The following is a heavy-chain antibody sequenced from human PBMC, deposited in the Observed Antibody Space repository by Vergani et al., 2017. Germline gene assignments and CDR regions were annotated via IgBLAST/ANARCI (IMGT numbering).Heavy chain of an antibody. Sequence: QVQLVESGGGLVKPGGSLRLSCAASGFTFSDYYMSWIRQAPGKGLEWVSYISSSSSYTNYADSVKGRFTISRDNAKNTLYLQMNSLRAEDTAVYYCANWGRVIMALGGRWTRDTQPPSIPDYWGQGTLVTVSS. CDR2: ISSSSSYT. V-gene: IGHV3-11*06. J-gene: IGHJ4*02. CDR3: ANWGRVIMALGGRWTRDTQPPSIPDY. D-gene: IGHD3-10*01. CDR1: GFTFSDYY.